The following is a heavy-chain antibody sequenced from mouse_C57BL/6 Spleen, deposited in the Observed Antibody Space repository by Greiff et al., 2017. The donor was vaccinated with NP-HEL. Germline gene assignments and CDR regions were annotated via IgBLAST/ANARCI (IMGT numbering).Heavy chain of an antibody. Sequence: DVKLVESGGGLVQPGGSLKLSCAASGFTFSDYGMAWVRQAPRKGPEWVAFISNLAYSIYYADTVTGRFTISRENAKNTLYLEMSSLRSEDTAMYYCARHGDGMDYWGQGTSVTVSS. D-gene: IGHD3-3*01. CDR1: GFTFSDYG. CDR2: ISNLAYSI. V-gene: IGHV5-15*01. CDR3: ARHGDGMDY. J-gene: IGHJ4*01.